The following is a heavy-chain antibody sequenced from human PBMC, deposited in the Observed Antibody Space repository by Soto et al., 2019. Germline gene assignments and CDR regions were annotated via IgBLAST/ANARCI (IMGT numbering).Heavy chain of an antibody. J-gene: IGHJ5*02. V-gene: IGHV1-18*01. D-gene: IGHD3-3*01. Sequence: SVKVSCKASGYTFTSYGISWVRQAPGQGLEWMGWISAYNGNTNYAQKLQGRVTMTTDTSTSTAYMELRSLRSDDTAVYYCARSTRWSITMFGVAVDPWGHGTLVTVSS. CDR2: ISAYNGNT. CDR1: GYTFTSYG. CDR3: ARSTRWSITMFGVAVDP.